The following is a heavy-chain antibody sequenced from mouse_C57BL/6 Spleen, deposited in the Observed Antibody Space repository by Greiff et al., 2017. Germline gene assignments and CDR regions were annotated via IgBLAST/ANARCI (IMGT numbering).Heavy chain of an antibody. CDR1: GFTFSSYG. CDR2: ISSGGSYT. Sequence: EVMLVESGGDLVKPGGSLKLSCAASGFTFSSYGMSWVRQTPDKSLEWVATISSGGSYTYYPDSVKGRFTISRDNAKNTLYLQMSSLKSEDTAMYYCARQDYYGSDDYAMDYWGQGTSVTVSS. D-gene: IGHD1-1*01. J-gene: IGHJ4*01. V-gene: IGHV5-6*01. CDR3: ARQDYYGSDDYAMDY.